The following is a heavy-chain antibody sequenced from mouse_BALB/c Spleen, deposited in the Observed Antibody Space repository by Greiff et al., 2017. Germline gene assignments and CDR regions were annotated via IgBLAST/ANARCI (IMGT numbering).Heavy chain of an antibody. CDR3: ARGGYDADYAMDY. D-gene: IGHD2-14*01. CDR1: GFNIKDTY. J-gene: IGHJ4*01. Sequence: VQLQQSGAELVKPGASVKLSCTASGFNIKDTYMHWVKQRPEQGLEWIGRIDPANGNTKYDPKFQGKATITADTSSNTAYLQLSSLTSEDTAVYYCARGGYDADYAMDYWGQGTSVTVSS. CDR2: IDPANGNT. V-gene: IGHV14-3*02.